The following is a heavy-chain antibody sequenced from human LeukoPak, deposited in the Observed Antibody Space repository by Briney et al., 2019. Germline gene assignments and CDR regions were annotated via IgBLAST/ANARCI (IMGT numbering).Heavy chain of an antibody. Sequence: GGSLRLSCAASGNYWMHWVRQAPGKGLVWVSHINSDGSWTSYADSVKGRFTISKDNAKNTVYLQMNNLRAEDTAIYYCVSFYEAYWGRGTLVTVSS. D-gene: IGHD2/OR15-2a*01. CDR2: INSDGSWT. CDR1: GNYW. J-gene: IGHJ4*02. V-gene: IGHV3-74*01. CDR3: VSFYEAY.